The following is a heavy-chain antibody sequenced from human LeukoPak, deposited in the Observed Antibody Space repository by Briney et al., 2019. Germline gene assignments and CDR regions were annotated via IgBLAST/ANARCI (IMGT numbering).Heavy chain of an antibody. CDR1: GFTFSSYG. CDR2: ISSSSSYI. D-gene: IGHD3-3*01. V-gene: IGHV3-21*01. CDR3: ARVYSTIFGVVRNWLDP. Sequence: GGSLRLSCAASGFTFSSYGMNWVRQAPGKGLEWVSSISSSSSYIYYADSVKGRFTISRDNAKNSLYLQMNSLRAEDTAVYYCARVYSTIFGVVRNWLDPWGQGTLVTVSS. J-gene: IGHJ5*02.